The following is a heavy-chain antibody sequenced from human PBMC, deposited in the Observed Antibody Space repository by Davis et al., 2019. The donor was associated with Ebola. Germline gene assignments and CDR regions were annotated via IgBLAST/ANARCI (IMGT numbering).Heavy chain of an antibody. J-gene: IGHJ4*02. Sequence: KVSCKASGGTFSSYAISWVRQMPGKGLEWMGRIDPSDSYTNFSPSFQGHVTISVDNSIRTVYLHWSSLKASDTAIYYCATHGHYANFPYWGQGTLVTVSS. CDR3: ATHGHYANFPY. V-gene: IGHV5-10-1*01. CDR2: IDPSDSYT. D-gene: IGHD4-17*01. CDR1: GGTFSSYA.